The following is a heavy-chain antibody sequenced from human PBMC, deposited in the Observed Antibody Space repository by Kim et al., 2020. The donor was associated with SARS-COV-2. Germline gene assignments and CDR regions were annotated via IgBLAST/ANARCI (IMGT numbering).Heavy chain of an antibody. CDR1: GFTFSSYS. V-gene: IGHV3-21*01. D-gene: IGHD3-22*01. Sequence: GGSLRLSCAASGFTFSSYSMNWVRQAPGKGLEWVSSISSSSSYIYYADSVKGRFTISRDNAKNSLYLQMNSLRAEDTAVYYCARAEEDYYDSGSYHYYYGMDVWGQGTTVTVSS. CDR2: ISSSSSYI. J-gene: IGHJ6*02. CDR3: ARAEEDYYDSGSYHYYYGMDV.